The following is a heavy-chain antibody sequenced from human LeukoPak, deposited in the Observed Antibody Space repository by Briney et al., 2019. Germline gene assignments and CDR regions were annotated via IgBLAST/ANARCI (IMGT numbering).Heavy chain of an antibody. CDR3: ATAPGSGYYSYYYGMDV. Sequence: EASVKVSCKVSGYTLTELSMHWVRQAPGKGLEWMGGFDPEDGETIYAQKFQGRVTMTEDTSTDTAYMELSSLRSEDTAVYYCATAPGSGYYSYYYGMDVRGQGTTVTVSS. CDR1: GYTLTELS. CDR2: FDPEDGET. V-gene: IGHV1-24*01. D-gene: IGHD3-22*01. J-gene: IGHJ6*02.